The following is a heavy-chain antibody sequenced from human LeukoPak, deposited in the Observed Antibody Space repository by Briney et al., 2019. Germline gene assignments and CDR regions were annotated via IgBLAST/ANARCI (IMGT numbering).Heavy chain of an antibody. CDR1: GCTFTSYG. D-gene: IGHD3-3*01. J-gene: IGHJ5*02. CDR3: ATYGPGSNYDFWSGYYH. CDR2: ISSYNGNT. V-gene: IGHV1-18*01. Sequence: ASVQVSCKASGCTFTSYGISWVRQPPGHGLEWMGYISSYNGNTNYAQNLPRRVTMTTDTSTSTAYMELRSLRSDDTAVYYWATYGPGSNYDFWSGYYHWGQGTLVTVSS.